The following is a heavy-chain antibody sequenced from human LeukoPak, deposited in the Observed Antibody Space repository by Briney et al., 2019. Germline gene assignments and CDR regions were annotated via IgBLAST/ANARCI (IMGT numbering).Heavy chain of an antibody. V-gene: IGHV1-18*01. CDR2: TSGYNGHT. J-gene: IGHJ3*02. D-gene: IGHD3-10*01. CDR1: GYTFDTYG. CDR3: ARIQSAGTSDAFDI. Sequence: ASVNVSCKASGYTFDTYGISWVRQAPGQGPEWMGWTSGYNGHTKYAQKFHDRVTLTTDTSTSTAYMEMRSLRSDDTAVYYCARIQSAGTSDAFDIWGQGTMLTVS.